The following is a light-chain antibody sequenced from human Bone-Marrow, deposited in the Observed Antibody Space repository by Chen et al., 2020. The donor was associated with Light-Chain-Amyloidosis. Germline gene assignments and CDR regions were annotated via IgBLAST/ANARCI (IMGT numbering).Light chain of an antibody. CDR1: NIGSTR. CDR3: QVWDRSSDRPV. CDR2: DDS. Sequence: YVLTQPSSVSVAPGQTATIACGGNNIGSTRVHWYQQTPGQAPLLVVYDDSDRPSAIPERLSGSNSGNTATLTISRVEAGDEADYYCQVWDRSSDRPVFGGGTKLTVL. V-gene: IGLV3-21*02. J-gene: IGLJ3*02.